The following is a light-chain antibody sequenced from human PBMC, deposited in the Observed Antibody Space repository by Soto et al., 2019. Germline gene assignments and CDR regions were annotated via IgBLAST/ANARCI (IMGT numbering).Light chain of an antibody. J-gene: IGKJ1*01. CDR2: WAS. V-gene: IGKV4-1*01. CDR3: QQDYSTPRT. Sequence: DIVMTQSPDSLAVSLGERATINCKSSQSVLYNSNNKNYLAWYQQKPGQPPKLLIYWASTRESGVPDRFSGSGSVTDFTSAISSLQAEDGAVYYCQQDYSTPRTFGQGTKVEIK. CDR1: QSVLYNSNNKNY.